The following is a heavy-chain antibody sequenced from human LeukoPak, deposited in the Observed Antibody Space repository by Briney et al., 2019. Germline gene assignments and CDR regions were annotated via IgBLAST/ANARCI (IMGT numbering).Heavy chain of an antibody. D-gene: IGHD6-13*01. CDR2: VSGGGDNT. J-gene: IGHJ4*02. CDR1: GFNFRFYA. Sequence: PGGSLRLSCAASGFNFRFYAMTWVRQAPGKGLEWVSSVSGGGDNTYYADSVKGRFSISRDNSKNTLYQQMNSLRAEDTAIYYCAKRSSRWYTGHYYFDFWGQGTLVTVSS. CDR3: AKRSSRWYTGHYYFDF. V-gene: IGHV3-23*01.